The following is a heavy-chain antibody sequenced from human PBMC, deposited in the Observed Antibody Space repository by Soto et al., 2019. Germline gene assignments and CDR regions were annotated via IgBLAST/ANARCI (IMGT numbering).Heavy chain of an antibody. D-gene: IGHD6-13*01. CDR3: AKDQEQLAYYYDGMDV. CDR1: GFTFSSYG. V-gene: IGHV3-30*18. J-gene: IGHJ6*02. CDR2: ISYDGSNK. Sequence: QVQLVESGGGVVQPGRSLRLSCAASGFTFSSYGMHWVRQAPGKGLEWVAVISYDGSNKYYADSVKGRFTISRDNSKNTLYLQMNSLRAEDTAVYYCAKDQEQLAYYYDGMDVWGQGTTVTVSS.